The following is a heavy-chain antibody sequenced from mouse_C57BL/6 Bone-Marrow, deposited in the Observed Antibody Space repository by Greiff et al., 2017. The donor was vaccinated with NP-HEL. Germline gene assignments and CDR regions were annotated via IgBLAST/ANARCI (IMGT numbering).Heavy chain of an antibody. CDR2: IYPRSGNT. Sequence: VKLQESGAELARPGASVKLSCKASGYTFTSYGISWVKQRTGQGLEWIGEIYPRSGNTYYNEKFKGKATLTADKSSSTAYMELRSLTSEDSAVYVCARRGDYDWFAYWGQGTLVTVSA. CDR1: GYTFTSYG. CDR3: ARRGDYDWFAY. V-gene: IGHV1-81*01. D-gene: IGHD2-4*01. J-gene: IGHJ3*01.